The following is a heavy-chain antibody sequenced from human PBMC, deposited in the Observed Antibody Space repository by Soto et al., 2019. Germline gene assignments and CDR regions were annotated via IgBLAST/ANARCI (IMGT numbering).Heavy chain of an antibody. Sequence: HPGGSLRLSCAASGFTLDDYAMHWVRQAPGKGLEWVSLISWDGGSTYYADSVKGRFTISRDNSKNSLYLQMNSLRAEDTALYYCAKDYYGSGSYRNYYGMDVWGQGTTVTVSS. D-gene: IGHD3-10*01. J-gene: IGHJ6*02. CDR1: GFTLDDYA. CDR2: ISWDGGST. V-gene: IGHV3-43D*04. CDR3: AKDYYGSGSYRNYYGMDV.